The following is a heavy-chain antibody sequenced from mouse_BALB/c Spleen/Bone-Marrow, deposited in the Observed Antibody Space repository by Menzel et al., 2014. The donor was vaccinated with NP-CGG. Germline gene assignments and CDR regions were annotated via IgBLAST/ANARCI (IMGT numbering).Heavy chain of an antibody. V-gene: IGHV5-6-3*01. D-gene: IGHD2-4*01. J-gene: IGHJ3*01. CDR2: VNIHGDRT. CDR1: GFTFSSYG. Sequence: EVMLVESGGGLVQPGGSLKLSCAASGFTFSSYGMSWVRQTPDKRLEMIATVNIHGDRTYHPDSVKGRFTISRDNAINTLSLQMNSLKSEDTAMYYCARGYDYSSWFAYWGQGTLVTVSA. CDR3: ARGYDYSSWFAY.